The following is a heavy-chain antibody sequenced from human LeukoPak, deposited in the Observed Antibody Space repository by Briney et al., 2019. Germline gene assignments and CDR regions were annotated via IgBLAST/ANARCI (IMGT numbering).Heavy chain of an antibody. V-gene: IGHV4-59*01. D-gene: IGHD3-22*01. J-gene: IGHJ4*02. CDR2: IYYSGST. CDR1: DDSITIYY. Sequence: SETLSLTCSVSDDSITIYYWTWIRQPPGKGLEWIGYIYYSGSTNYNPSLKSRVTISVDTSKNQFSLKLSSVTAADTAVYYCARSHYDSSGYPPEFYYFDYWGQGTLVTVSS. CDR3: ARSHYDSSGYPPEFYYFDY.